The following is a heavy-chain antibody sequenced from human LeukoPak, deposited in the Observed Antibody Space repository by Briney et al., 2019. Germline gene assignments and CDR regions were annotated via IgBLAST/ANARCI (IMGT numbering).Heavy chain of an antibody. J-gene: IGHJ6*03. CDR2: IKQDGSEK. Sequence: GGSLRLPCAASGFTFSSYWMSWVRQAPGKGLEWVANIKQDGSEKYYVDSVKGRFTISRDNAKNSLYLQMNSLRAEDTAVYYCARYKTRGVTVMDVWGKGTTVTVSS. CDR1: GFTFSSYW. V-gene: IGHV3-7*01. D-gene: IGHD5-18*01. CDR3: ARYKTRGVTVMDV.